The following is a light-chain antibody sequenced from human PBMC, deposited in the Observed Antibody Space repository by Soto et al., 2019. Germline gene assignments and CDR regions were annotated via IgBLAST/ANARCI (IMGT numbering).Light chain of an antibody. CDR1: QSVSNNY. V-gene: IGKV3D-20*02. Sequence: EIVLTQSPGTLSLSPGERATLSCRASQSVSNNYLAWYQQKPGHAPRLLIYGASNRATGSPDRFIGSGSGTDFTLTISRLEPEDFAVYYCHQRSNWPPFTFGVGTKVEI. CDR3: HQRSNWPPFT. CDR2: GAS. J-gene: IGKJ4*01.